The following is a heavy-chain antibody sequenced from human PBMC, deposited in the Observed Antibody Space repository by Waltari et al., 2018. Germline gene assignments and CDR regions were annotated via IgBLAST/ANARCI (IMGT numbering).Heavy chain of an antibody. CDR2: SYHSGGT. CDR3: ARVGGYYDILTGYGLAYDFDY. D-gene: IGHD3-9*01. CDR1: GGSISSCNW. J-gene: IGHJ4*02. V-gene: IGHV4-4*02. Sequence: QVQLQESGPGLVTPSGTLSLTCPVPGGSISSCNWWRWVRQPPGQGLAWIGESYHSGGTNYNPSLKRRVTISVDKAKNQFCLKLSSVTAADTAVYYCARVGGYYDILTGYGLAYDFDYWGQGTLVTVSS.